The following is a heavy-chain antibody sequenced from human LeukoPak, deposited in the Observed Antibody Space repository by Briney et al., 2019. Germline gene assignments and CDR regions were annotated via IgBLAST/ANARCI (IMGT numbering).Heavy chain of an antibody. CDR1: GFTFSSYS. CDR3: ARAVYGGNSYFDY. V-gene: IGHV3-21*01. Sequence: GGSLRLSCAASGFTFSSYSMNWVRQAPGKGLEWVSSISSSSSYIYYADSVKGRFTISRDNAKNSLYLQMNSLRAEHTAVYYCARAVYGGNSYFDYWGQGTLVTVSS. D-gene: IGHD4-23*01. CDR2: ISSSSSYI. J-gene: IGHJ4*02.